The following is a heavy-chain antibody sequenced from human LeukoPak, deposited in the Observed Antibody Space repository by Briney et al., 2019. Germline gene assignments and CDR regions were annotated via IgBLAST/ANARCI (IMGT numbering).Heavy chain of an antibody. J-gene: IGHJ5*02. CDR2: INGDGSTT. Sequence: GGSLRLSCAASGFTFSTYWMHWVRQAPGKGLVWVSRINGDGSTTTYADSVKGRFTISRDNAQSTLYLQVNSLRVEDAAVYFCAKPISGGLAVSADWFDPWGQGTLVIVSS. CDR3: AKPISGGLAVSADWFDP. V-gene: IGHV3-74*01. D-gene: IGHD6-19*01. CDR1: GFTFSTYW.